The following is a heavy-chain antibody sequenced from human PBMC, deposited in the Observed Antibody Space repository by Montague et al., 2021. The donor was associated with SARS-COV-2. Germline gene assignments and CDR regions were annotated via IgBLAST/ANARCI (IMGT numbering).Heavy chain of an antibody. CDR3: ARDSLFRSGYSSGWPDY. CDR1: GFTFSSYE. CDR2: ISSSGSTI. V-gene: IGHV3-48*03. D-gene: IGHD6-19*01. Sequence: SLRLSFSASGFTFSSYEMNWVRQAPGKGLEWVSYISSSGSTIYYADSVNGRFTISRDNAKNSPYLQMNSLRAEDTAVYYCARDSLFRSGYSSGWPDYWGQGTLVTVSS. J-gene: IGHJ4*02.